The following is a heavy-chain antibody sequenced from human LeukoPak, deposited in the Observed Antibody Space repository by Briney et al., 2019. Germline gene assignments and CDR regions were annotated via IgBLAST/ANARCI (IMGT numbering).Heavy chain of an antibody. J-gene: IGHJ4*02. CDR2: INQDGSEK. Sequence: PGGSLRLSCAASGFTFSNYWMSSVRQALGKGMEWVANINQDGSEKNYVDSVKGRFTISRDNAKNSLYLQMNSLRAEDTAVYYCARIPEWRNYLDYWGQGTLVTVSS. CDR3: ARIPEWRNYLDY. V-gene: IGHV3-7*01. D-gene: IGHD3-3*01. CDR1: GFTFSNYW.